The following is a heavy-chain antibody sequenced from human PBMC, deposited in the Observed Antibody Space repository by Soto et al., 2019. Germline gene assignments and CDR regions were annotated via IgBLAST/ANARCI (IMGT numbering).Heavy chain of an antibody. CDR1: RFAFGRYW. CDR3: TTLVVPGDPLTY. Sequence: GVSLRLSCTASRFAFGRYWMHWVRQAPGKGLVWVSRIKTDGTITQYADSVKGRFTISRDNAKNTLYLQMSSLTVEDTAVYYCTTLVVPGDPLTYWGLGTLVTVSS. V-gene: IGHV3-74*01. CDR2: IKTDGTIT. J-gene: IGHJ1*01. D-gene: IGHD2-21*02.